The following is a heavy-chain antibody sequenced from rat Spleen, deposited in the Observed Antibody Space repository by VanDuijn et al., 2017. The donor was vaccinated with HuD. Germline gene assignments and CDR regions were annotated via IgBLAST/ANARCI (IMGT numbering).Heavy chain of an antibody. V-gene: IGHV5-31*01. CDR3: ARTYNNHWYFDF. D-gene: IGHD1-10*01. CDR2: ITNTGGNT. CDR1: GFTFNNYW. Sequence: EVHLVESGGGLVQPGRSLKLSCVASGFTFNNYWMTWIRQAPGKGLEWIASITNTGGNTYYRDSVKGRFTMSRDNAKSTLYLQMDSLRSEDTATYYCARTYNNHWYFDFWGPGTMVTVSS. J-gene: IGHJ1*01.